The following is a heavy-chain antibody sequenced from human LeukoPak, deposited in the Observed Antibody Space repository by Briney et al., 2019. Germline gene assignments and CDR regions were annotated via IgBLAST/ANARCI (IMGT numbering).Heavy chain of an antibody. D-gene: IGHD6-19*01. J-gene: IGHJ4*02. V-gene: IGHV3-21*01. Sequence: GGSLRLSRAASGFTFSSYSMNWVRQAPGKGLEWVSPINSSSSYIYYADSVKGRFTLFRDNAKNSLYLQMNSLRAEVTAVYSGARDFIAGAAGYYFDYWGQGTLVTVSS. CDR1: GFTFSSYS. CDR2: INSSSSYI. CDR3: ARDFIAGAAGYYFDY.